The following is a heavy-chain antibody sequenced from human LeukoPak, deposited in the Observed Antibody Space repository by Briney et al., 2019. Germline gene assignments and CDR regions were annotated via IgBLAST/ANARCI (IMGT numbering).Heavy chain of an antibody. V-gene: IGHV3-30*03. CDR1: GFTFSSYG. J-gene: IGHJ6*03. CDR2: ISYDGSNK. Sequence: GGSLRLSCAASGFTFSSYGMHWVRQAPGKGLEWVAVISYDGSNKYYADSVKGRFTISRDNSKNTLYLQMNSLRAEDTAVYYCXXXXARDGYNSYYMDVWGKGTTVTVSS. CDR3: XXXXARDGYNSYYMDV. D-gene: IGHD5-24*01.